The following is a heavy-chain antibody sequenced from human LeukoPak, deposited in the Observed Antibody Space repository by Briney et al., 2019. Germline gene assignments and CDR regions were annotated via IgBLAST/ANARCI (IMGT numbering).Heavy chain of an antibody. CDR3: AREAAPKDNWFDP. J-gene: IGHJ5*02. CDR2: IKHSGNT. CDR1: GGSFSGYY. Sequence: PSETLSLTCAVYGGSFSGYYWSWIRQPPGKGLEWIGAIKHSGNTNYNPSLKSRVTMSVDTSKNQFSLKLSSVTAADTAVYYCAREAAPKDNWFDPWGQGTLVTVSS. D-gene: IGHD2-15*01. V-gene: IGHV4-34*01.